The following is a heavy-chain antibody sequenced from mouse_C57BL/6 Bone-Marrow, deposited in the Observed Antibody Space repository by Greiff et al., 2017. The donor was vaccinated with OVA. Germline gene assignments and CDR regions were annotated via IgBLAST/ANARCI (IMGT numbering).Heavy chain of an antibody. J-gene: IGHJ1*03. CDR3: AIIYYGNNWYFDV. Sequence: QVQLKQPGAELVKPGASVKLSCQASGYTFTSYWMHWVKQRPGQGLEWIGMIHPNSGSTNYNEKFKSKATLTVDKSSSTAYMQLSSLTSEDSAVYYCAIIYYGNNWYFDVWGTGTTVTVSS. D-gene: IGHD2-1*01. CDR1: GYTFTSYW. V-gene: IGHV1-64*01. CDR2: IHPNSGST.